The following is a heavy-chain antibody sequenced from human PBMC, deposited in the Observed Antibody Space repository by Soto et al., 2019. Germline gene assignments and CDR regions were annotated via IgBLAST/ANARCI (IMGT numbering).Heavy chain of an antibody. Sequence: QVQLQESGQGLVKPSQTLSLTCPVSVGSISGGGYYWSWFPHPPGKGLGGIGYIYYSGSTYYNPSLKSRVTISVDTSKNQFSLKLSSVTAADTAVYYCARASIFGVVIEYYFDYWGQGTLVTVSS. D-gene: IGHD3-3*01. CDR1: VGSISGGGYY. V-gene: IGHV4-31*03. CDR3: ARASIFGVVIEYYFDY. CDR2: IYYSGST. J-gene: IGHJ4*02.